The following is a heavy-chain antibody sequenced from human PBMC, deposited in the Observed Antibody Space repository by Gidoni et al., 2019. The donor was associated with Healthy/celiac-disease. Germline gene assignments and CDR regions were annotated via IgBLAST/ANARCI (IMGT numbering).Heavy chain of an antibody. D-gene: IGHD6-13*01. CDR2: LNPSGGST. J-gene: IGHJ4*02. V-gene: IGHV1-46*01. CDR1: GHTFPSSY. Sequence: VPLVQSGAEVKKPGGSVKVSCQAYGHTFPSSYLHWVRHAPGQGLEWMGILNPSGGSTSYEQKCQGRVTMTRDTSTSTVYMELSSLRSEDTAVYYCARDGPIAAAGTRNDYWGQGTLVTVSS. CDR3: ARDGPIAAAGTRNDY.